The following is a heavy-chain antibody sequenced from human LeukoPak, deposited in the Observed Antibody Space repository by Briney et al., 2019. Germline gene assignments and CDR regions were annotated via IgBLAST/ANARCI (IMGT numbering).Heavy chain of an antibody. CDR1: GGTFSSYA. J-gene: IGHJ3*02. V-gene: IGHV1-69*04. Sequence: ASVTVSCKASGGTFSSYAISWVRQAPRQGLEWMGRIIPILGIANYAQKFQGRVTITADKSTSTAYMELSSLRSEDTAVYYCARVYCSSTSCYEDAFDIWGQGTMVTVSS. D-gene: IGHD2-2*01. CDR3: ARVYCSSTSCYEDAFDI. CDR2: IIPILGIA.